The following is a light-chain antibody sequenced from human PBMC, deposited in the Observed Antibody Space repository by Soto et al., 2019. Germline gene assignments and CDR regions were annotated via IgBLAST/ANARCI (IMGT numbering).Light chain of an antibody. CDR3: QQYSNWPYT. Sequence: EIVMTQSPATLSLSPGERVTLSCRASQSVSGKLAWYQQKPGQAPRLLIYGASIRATDIPARFSGSGSGTEFTLTISRLQSEDFAIFYCQQYSNWPYTFGQGTKVDIK. V-gene: IGKV3-15*01. CDR1: QSVSGK. CDR2: GAS. J-gene: IGKJ2*01.